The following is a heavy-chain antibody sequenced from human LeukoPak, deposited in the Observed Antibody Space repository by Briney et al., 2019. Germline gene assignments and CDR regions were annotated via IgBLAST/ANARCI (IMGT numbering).Heavy chain of an antibody. J-gene: IGHJ4*02. V-gene: IGHV3-9*01. CDR1: GFTFSSYW. Sequence: GGSLRLSCAASGFTFSSYWMSWVRQAPGKGLEWVSGISWNSGSIGYADSVKGRFTISRDNAKNSLYLQMNSLRAEDTALYYCASLSSNFDYWGQGTLVTVSS. CDR2: ISWNSGSI. CDR3: ASLSSNFDY. D-gene: IGHD6-13*01.